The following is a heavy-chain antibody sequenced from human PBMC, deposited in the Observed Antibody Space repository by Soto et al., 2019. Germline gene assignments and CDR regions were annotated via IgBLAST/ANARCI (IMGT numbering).Heavy chain of an antibody. V-gene: IGHV4-4*02. CDR1: SGSVFSSNW. CDR2: TRNSGGA. CDR3: ASHLVMAGTRGFDH. D-gene: IGHD6-19*01. Sequence: QVQLQESGPGLVKPSGTLSLTCAVSSGSVFSSNWWSWVRLPPGKGLEWIGETRNSGGANYNASLKSRVTVPVDRSRNRIFLELSSVTAADTAVYYCASHLVMAGTRGFDHWGLGTLVTVSS. J-gene: IGHJ4*02.